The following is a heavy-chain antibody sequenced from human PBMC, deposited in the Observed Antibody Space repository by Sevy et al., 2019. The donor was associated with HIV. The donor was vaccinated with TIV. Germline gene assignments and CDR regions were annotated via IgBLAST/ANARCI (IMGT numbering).Heavy chain of an antibody. CDR1: GFTFSSYR. V-gene: IGHV3-21*01. CDR3: ARDGGRVTMVQGVISYNYALDV. Sequence: GGSLRLSCAASGFTFSSYRMNWVRQAPGKGLEWVSSISGSSNYIYYADSVKGRFTISRDNAKNSLYLQMNSLRAEDTAVYYCARDGGRVTMVQGVISYNYALDVWGPGATVTVSS. D-gene: IGHD3-10*01. CDR2: ISGSSNYI. J-gene: IGHJ6*02.